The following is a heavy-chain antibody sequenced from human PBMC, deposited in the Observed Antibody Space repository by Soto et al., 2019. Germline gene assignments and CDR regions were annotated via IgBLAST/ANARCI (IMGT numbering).Heavy chain of an antibody. J-gene: IGHJ6*02. CDR1: GYTFTSHD. V-gene: IGHV1-8*01. CDR3: SSLSSMDV. CDR2: INPYSGNT. Sequence: ASVKVSCKASGYTFTSHDIHWLRQASGQGLEWVGSINPYSGNTAFAPKFQDRIAMTRDTSITTAYMELNSLSSGDTAVYFCSSLSSMDVWGQGTTVTVSS. D-gene: IGHD6-6*01.